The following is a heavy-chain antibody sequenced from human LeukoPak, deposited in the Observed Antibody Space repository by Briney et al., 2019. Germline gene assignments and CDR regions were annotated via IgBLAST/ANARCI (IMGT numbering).Heavy chain of an antibody. CDR3: ARDWCSSTSCYQNWFDP. CDR2: IIPIFGTA. Sequence: SVKVSCKASGGTFSSYAISWVRQAPGQGLEWMGGIIPIFGTANYAQKLQGRVTMTTDTSTSTAYMELRSLRSDDTAVYYCARDWCSSTSCYQNWFDPWGQGTLVTVSS. CDR1: GGTFSSYA. V-gene: IGHV1-69*05. D-gene: IGHD2-2*01. J-gene: IGHJ5*02.